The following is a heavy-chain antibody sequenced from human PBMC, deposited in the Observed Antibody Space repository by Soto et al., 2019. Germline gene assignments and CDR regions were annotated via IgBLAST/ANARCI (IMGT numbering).Heavy chain of an antibody. CDR2: ISSSSSYI. CDR3: ARDAAGYYGMDV. CDR1: GFTFSSYS. V-gene: IGHV3-21*01. Sequence: GGSLRLSCAASGFTFSSYSMNWVRQAPGKGLEWVSSISSSSSYIYYADSVKGRFTISRDNAKNSLYLQMNSLRAEDTAVYYCARDAAGYYGMDVWGQGTTVTVSS. D-gene: IGHD6-25*01. J-gene: IGHJ6*02.